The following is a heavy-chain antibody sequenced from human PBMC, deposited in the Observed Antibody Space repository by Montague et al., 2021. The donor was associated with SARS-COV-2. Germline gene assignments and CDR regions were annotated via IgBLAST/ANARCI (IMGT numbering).Heavy chain of an antibody. D-gene: IGHD3-22*01. CDR1: GGSISSSSYY. Sequence: SETLSLTCTVSGGSISSSSYYWGWICQPPGKGLEWIGSIYYSGSNYYNPSLKSRVTISVYTSKNQFSLKLSSVTAADTAVYYCASPTYYYDSSGSDAFDIWGQGTMVTVSS. CDR3: ASPTYYYDSSGSDAFDI. CDR2: IYYSGSN. V-gene: IGHV4-39*01. J-gene: IGHJ3*02.